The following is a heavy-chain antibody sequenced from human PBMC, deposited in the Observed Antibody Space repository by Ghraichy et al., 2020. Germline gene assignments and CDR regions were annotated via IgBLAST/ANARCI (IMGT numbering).Heavy chain of an antibody. J-gene: IGHJ4*02. D-gene: IGHD6-6*01. CDR1: GGSFSGYY. Sequence: SETLSLTCAVYGGSFSGYYWSWIRQPPGKGLEWIGEINHSGSTNYNPSLKSRVTISVDTSKNQFSLKLSSVTAADTAVYYCARGARSVRAARSPEFDYWGQGTLVTVSS. V-gene: IGHV4-34*01. CDR2: INHSGST. CDR3: ARGARSVRAARSPEFDY.